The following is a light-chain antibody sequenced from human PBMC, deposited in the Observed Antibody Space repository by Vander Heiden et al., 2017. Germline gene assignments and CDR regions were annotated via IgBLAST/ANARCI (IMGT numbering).Light chain of an antibody. Sequence: SYELSQPPSVSVSPGQTASITCSGHELRYKSVGWYQQQAGQSPVMVIYQDEQRPSGIPERFSGSRSGDTATLTISATQAMDEADYYCQAWDRSSYVFGRGTQVIVL. CDR3: QAWDRSSYV. V-gene: IGLV3-1*01. CDR2: QDE. CDR1: ELRYKS. J-gene: IGLJ1*01.